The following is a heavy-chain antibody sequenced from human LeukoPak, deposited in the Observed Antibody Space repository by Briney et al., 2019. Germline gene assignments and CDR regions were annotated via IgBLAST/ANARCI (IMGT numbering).Heavy chain of an antibody. D-gene: IGHD3-10*01. V-gene: IGHV3-21*01. CDR1: GFTFSSYS. J-gene: IGHJ4*02. CDR3: AREGPRGYYFDY. Sequence: PGGSLRLSCAASGFTFSSYSMNWVRQAPGKVLEWVSSISSSSSYIYYADSVKGRFTISRDNAKNSLYLQMNSLRAEDTAVYYCAREGPRGYYFDYWGQGTLVTVSS. CDR2: ISSSSSYI.